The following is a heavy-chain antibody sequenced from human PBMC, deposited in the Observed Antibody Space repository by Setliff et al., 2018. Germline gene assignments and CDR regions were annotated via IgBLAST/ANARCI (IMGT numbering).Heavy chain of an antibody. D-gene: IGHD2-15*01. Sequence: SLRLSCAASGFTFSTYRMHWVRQAPGKGLVWVAVIWDDGGNKYHADSVKGRFTISRDNSKNTLYLQMNSLSPEDRAVYYCARTCSGSGCYAGLESWGQGTPVTVAS. J-gene: IGHJ4*02. CDR1: GFTFSTYR. V-gene: IGHV3-33*08. CDR3: ARTCSGSGCYAGLES. CDR2: IWDDGGNK.